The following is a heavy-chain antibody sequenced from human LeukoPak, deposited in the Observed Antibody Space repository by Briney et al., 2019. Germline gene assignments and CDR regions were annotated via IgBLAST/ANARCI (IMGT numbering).Heavy chain of an antibody. CDR3: ASLKGVPAAMRPFDAFDI. CDR2: IYPGDSDT. D-gene: IGHD2-2*01. V-gene: IGHV5-51*01. J-gene: IGHJ3*02. CDR1: GNSFTTHW. Sequence: GESLKISCKGSGNSFTTHWIAWVRQMPGKGLEWMGIIYPGDSDTRYSPSFQGQVTISADKSISTAYLQWSSLKASDTAMYYRASLKGVPAAMRPFDAFDIWGQGTMVTVSS.